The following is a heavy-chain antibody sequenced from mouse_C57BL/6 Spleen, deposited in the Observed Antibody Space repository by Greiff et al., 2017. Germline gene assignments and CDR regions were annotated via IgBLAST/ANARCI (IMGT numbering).Heavy chain of an antibody. CDR3: AGGNYEAFDY. CDR2: ISSGSSTI. D-gene: IGHD2-1*01. CDR1: GFTFSDYG. J-gene: IGHJ2*01. Sequence: EVKLMESGGGLVKPGGSLKLSCAASGFTFSDYGMHWVRQAPEKGLEWVAYISSGSSTIYYADTVKGRFTISRDNAKNTLFLQMTSLRSEDTAMYYCAGGNYEAFDYWGQGTTLTVSS. V-gene: IGHV5-17*01.